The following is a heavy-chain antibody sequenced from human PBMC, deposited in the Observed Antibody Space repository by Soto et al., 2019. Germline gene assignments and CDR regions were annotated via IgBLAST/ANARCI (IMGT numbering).Heavy chain of an antibody. D-gene: IGHD3-3*01. V-gene: IGHV1-18*01. J-gene: IGHJ6*03. Sequence: QVQLVQSGAEVKKPGASVKVSCKASGYTFTSYGISWVRQAPGQGLEWMGWISAYNGNTNYAQKLQGRVTMTTDRSTSTAYMELRSLRSDDTAVYYCARDPPTFGVVANSYYYYYMDVWGKGTTVTVSS. CDR1: GYTFTSYG. CDR3: ARDPPTFGVVANSYYYYYMDV. CDR2: ISAYNGNT.